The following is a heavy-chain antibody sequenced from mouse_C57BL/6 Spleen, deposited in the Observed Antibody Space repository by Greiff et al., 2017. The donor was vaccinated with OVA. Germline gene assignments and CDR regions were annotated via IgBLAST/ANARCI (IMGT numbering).Heavy chain of an antibody. V-gene: IGHV3-6*01. J-gene: IGHJ3*01. CDR2: ISYDGSN. CDR3: ARGGAWFAY. CDR1: GYSITSGYY. Sequence: VQLKESRPGLVKPSQSLSLTCSVTGYSITSGYYWNWIRQFPGNKLEWMGYISYDGSNNYNPSLKNRISITRDTSKNQFFLKLNSVTTEDTATYYCARGGAWFAYWGQGTLGTVSA.